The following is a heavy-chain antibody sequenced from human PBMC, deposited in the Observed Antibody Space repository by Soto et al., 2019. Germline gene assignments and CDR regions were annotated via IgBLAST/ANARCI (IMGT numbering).Heavy chain of an antibody. CDR1: GGSISSYY. CDR3: ARSSSGFYYGMDV. V-gene: IGHV4-59*01. Sequence: SETLSLTCTVSGGSISSYYWSWIRQPPGKGLEWIGYIYYSGSTNYNPSLKSRVTISVDTSKNQFSLKLSSVTAADTAVYYCARSSSGFYYGMDVWGQGTTVTVSS. D-gene: IGHD6-19*01. J-gene: IGHJ6*02. CDR2: IYYSGST.